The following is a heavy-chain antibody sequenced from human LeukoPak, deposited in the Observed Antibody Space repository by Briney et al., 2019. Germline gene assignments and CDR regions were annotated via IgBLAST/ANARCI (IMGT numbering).Heavy chain of an antibody. CDR1: GFTFNNYA. Sequence: GGSLRLSCAASGFTFNNYAMSWVRQAPTQGLEWASTITGGGGSTYYADSVKDRFTVSRDNSKNTLYLQMNSLRAEDTAIYYCAKACGSGSCYRFHHWGQGTLLTVSS. J-gene: IGHJ1*01. D-gene: IGHD2-15*01. CDR2: ITGGGGST. CDR3: AKACGSGSCYRFHH. V-gene: IGHV3-23*01.